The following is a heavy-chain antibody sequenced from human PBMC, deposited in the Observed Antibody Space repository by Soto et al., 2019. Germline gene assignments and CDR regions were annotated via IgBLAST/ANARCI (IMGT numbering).Heavy chain of an antibody. CDR3: ARYYDSSGYYYRKGFDY. J-gene: IGHJ4*02. Sequence: SETLSLTCTVSGGSISSGGYYWSWIRQHPGKGLEWIGYIYYSGSTYYNPSLKSRVTISVDTSKNQFSLKLSSVTAADTAVYYCARYYDSSGYYYRKGFDYWGQGTLVTVSS. D-gene: IGHD3-22*01. V-gene: IGHV4-31*03. CDR1: GGSISSGGYY. CDR2: IYYSGST.